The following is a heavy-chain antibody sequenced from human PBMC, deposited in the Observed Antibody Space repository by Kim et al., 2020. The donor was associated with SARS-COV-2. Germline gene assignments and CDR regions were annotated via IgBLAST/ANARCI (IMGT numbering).Heavy chain of an antibody. Sequence: ASVKVSCKASGYTFSSYGISWVRQAPGQGLEWMGWISAYNGNTKYAQKLQCRVTMTTDTSTSTAYMELRSLRSDATAVYYCARSSNGVFRGGWFDSWGQG. J-gene: IGHJ5*01. CDR2: ISAYNGNT. CDR1: GYTFSSYG. D-gene: IGHD2-8*01. V-gene: IGHV1-18*01. CDR3: ARSSNGVFRGGWFDS.